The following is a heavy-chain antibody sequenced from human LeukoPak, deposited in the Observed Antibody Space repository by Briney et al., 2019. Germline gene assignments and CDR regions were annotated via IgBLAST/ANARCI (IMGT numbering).Heavy chain of an antibody. V-gene: IGHV3-23*01. J-gene: IGHJ6*02. Sequence: PGGSLRLYCAASGFTFSSYAMSWVRQAPGKGLEWVSAISGSGGSTYYADSVKGRFTISRDNSKNTLYLQMNSLRAEDTAVYYCATLPLTIANYYYYGMDVWGQGTTVTVSS. CDR3: ATLPLTIANYYYYGMDV. CDR2: ISGSGGST. D-gene: IGHD1-14*01. CDR1: GFTFSSYA.